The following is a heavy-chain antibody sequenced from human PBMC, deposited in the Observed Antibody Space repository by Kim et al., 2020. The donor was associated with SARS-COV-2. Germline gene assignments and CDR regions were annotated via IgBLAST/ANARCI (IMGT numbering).Heavy chain of an antibody. D-gene: IGHD6-25*01. J-gene: IGHJ4*02. V-gene: IGHV6-1*01. CDR3: AGGYASAAWHDY. Sequence: SQTLSLTCAISGDSVSSDSAAWNWIRQSPSRGLEWLVRTYYRSKWYIDYAASVRGRITIIPDTSKNHSSLQLNSVTPEDTAVYYCAGGYASAAWHDYWGQGTLVTVSS. CDR1: GDSVSSDSAA. CDR2: TYYRSKWYI.